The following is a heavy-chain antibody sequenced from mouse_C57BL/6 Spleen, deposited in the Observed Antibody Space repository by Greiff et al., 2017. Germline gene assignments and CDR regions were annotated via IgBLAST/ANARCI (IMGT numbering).Heavy chain of an antibody. CDR2: IRNKANNNAT. D-gene: IGHD2-2*01. J-gene: IGHJ1*03. CDR3: TRSTMVSYWDFDV. V-gene: IGHV6-6*01. CDR1: GFTFSDAW. Sequence: EVQVVESGGGLVQPGGSMKLSCAASGFTFSDAWMDWVRQSPVKGLEWVAVIRNKANNNATYYAESVKGRFTISIDDSKSSVYLQMSSLRAEDTGVYYCTRSTMVSYWDFDVWGTGTTVTVSS.